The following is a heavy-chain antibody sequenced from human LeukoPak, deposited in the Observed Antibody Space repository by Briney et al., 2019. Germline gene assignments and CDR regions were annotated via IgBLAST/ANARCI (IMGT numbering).Heavy chain of an antibody. CDR1: GFTFSSYG. CDR2: ISYDGSDK. Sequence: GGSLRLSCAASGFTFSSYGMHWVRQAPGKGLEWVAVISYDGSDKYYADSVKGRFIISRDNSKNTLYLQMNGLRAEDTAVYYCAKDWGHCSGGSCYYFDYWGQGTLVTVSS. D-gene: IGHD2-15*01. V-gene: IGHV3-30*18. J-gene: IGHJ4*02. CDR3: AKDWGHCSGGSCYYFDY.